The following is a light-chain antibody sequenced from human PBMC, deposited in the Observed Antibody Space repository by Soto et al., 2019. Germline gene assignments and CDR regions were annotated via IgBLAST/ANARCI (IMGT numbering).Light chain of an antibody. CDR2: EVT. V-gene: IGLV2-8*01. Sequence: QSVLTRPPSASGSPGQSVTISCTGTSSEVGGYDYVSWYRQHPGKAPKLMIYEVTIRPSGVSDRFSGSKSGNTASLTVSGLQAEDEADYYCSSYTGGNPSYVFGTGTKVTVL. CDR1: SSEVGGYDY. J-gene: IGLJ1*01. CDR3: SSYTGGNPSYV.